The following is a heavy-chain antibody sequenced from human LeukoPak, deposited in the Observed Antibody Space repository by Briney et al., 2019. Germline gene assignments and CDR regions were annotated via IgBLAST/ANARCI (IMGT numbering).Heavy chain of an antibody. CDR3: AREIGPIQLHLWGSAFDY. CDR1: GYTFTTFD. Sequence: ASVKVSCKASGYTFTTFDINWVRLATGQGLEWMGWMNPNSGKTGFAQKFQGRLTVTRDTSTSTVYMELSSLRSEDTAVYYCAREIGPIQLHLWGSAFDYWGQGTLVTVSS. CDR2: MNPNSGKT. V-gene: IGHV1-8*01. D-gene: IGHD5-18*01. J-gene: IGHJ4*02.